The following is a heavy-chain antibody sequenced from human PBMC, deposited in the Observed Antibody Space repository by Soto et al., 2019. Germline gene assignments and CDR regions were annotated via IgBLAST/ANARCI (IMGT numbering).Heavy chain of an antibody. CDR2: ISGSGGST. V-gene: IGHV3-23*01. Sequence: GGSLRLSCAASGFTFSSYAMSWVRQAPGKGLEWVSAISGSGGSTYYADSVKGRFTISRDNSKNTLYLQMNSLRAEDTAVYYCAKLDCSSTSCYNLDWGQGTLVTVSS. CDR3: AKLDCSSTSCYNLD. J-gene: IGHJ4*02. CDR1: GFTFSSYA. D-gene: IGHD2-2*02.